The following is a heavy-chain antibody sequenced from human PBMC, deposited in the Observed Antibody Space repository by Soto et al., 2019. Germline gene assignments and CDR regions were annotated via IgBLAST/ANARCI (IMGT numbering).Heavy chain of an antibody. J-gene: IGHJ4*02. V-gene: IGHV3-23*01. CDR2: ISGSGGST. CDR1: GFTFSSYA. D-gene: IGHD2-15*01. CDR3: ARGRLEVVVAATHGPHDY. Sequence: GGSLRLSCAASGFTFSSYAMSWVRQAPGKGLEWVSAISGSGGSTYYADSVKGRFTISRDNSKNTLYLQMNSLTAADTAVYYCARGRLEVVVAATHGPHDYWGQGTLVTVSS.